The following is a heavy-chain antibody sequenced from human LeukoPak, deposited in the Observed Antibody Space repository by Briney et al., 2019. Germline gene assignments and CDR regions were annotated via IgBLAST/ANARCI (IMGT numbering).Heavy chain of an antibody. CDR3: ARAAWGGPAMVRGVKNWYFDL. V-gene: IGHV6-1*01. J-gene: IGHJ2*01. CDR2: TYYRSKWYN. CDR1: GDSVTSNSAA. D-gene: IGHD3-10*01. Sequence: SQTLSLTCAISGDSVTSNSAAWNWIRQSPSRGLEWLGRTYYRSKWYNDYAVSVKSRITINPVTSKNQFSLQLNSVTPEDTAVYYCARAAWGGPAMVRGVKNWYFDLWGRGTLVTVSS.